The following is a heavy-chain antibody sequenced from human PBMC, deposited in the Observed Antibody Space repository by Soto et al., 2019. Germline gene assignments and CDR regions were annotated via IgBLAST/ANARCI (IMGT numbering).Heavy chain of an antibody. J-gene: IGHJ5*02. CDR2: IIPIFGTA. CDR1: GGTFSSYA. V-gene: IGHV1-69*13. D-gene: IGHD6-19*01. Sequence: GASLKVSCKSSGGTFSSYAIICVRQAPGQGLEWMGGIIPIFGTANYAQKFQGRVTITADESTSTAYMELSSLRSEDTAVYYCARYYRGIAVAKNWFDPWGQGTLVTVS. CDR3: ARYYRGIAVAKNWFDP.